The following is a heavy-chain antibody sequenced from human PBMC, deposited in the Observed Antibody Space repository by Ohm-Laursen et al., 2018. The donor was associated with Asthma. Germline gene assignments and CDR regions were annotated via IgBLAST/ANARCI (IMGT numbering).Heavy chain of an antibody. CDR3: ARGLGGTTISYYFDY. Sequence: SDTLSLTCTVSGGSISSYYWSWIRQPPGKGLEWIGYIYYSGSTNYNPSLKSRVTISVDTSKNQFSRKLSSVTAADTAVYYCARGLGGTTISYYFDYWGQGTLVTVSS. V-gene: IGHV4-59*07. J-gene: IGHJ4*02. CDR1: GGSISSYY. D-gene: IGHD4-17*01. CDR2: IYYSGST.